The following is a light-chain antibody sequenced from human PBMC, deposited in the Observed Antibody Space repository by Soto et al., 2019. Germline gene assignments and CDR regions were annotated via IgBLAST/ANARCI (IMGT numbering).Light chain of an antibody. V-gene: IGKV3-20*01. CDR1: QSVSSRY. CDR3: QQYGNSLPWT. Sequence: EIVLTQSPGTLSLSPGERATLSCRASQSVSSRYLAWYQQKPGQAPRPLIYATPSRATDVPDRFSGSGSGTDFTLTISRLEPEDFAVYYCQQYGNSLPWTFGQGTKVDIK. J-gene: IGKJ1*01. CDR2: ATP.